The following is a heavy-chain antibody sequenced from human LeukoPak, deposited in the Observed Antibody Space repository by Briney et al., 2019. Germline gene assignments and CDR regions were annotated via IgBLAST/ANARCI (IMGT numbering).Heavy chain of an antibody. CDR2: IYNDGST. CDR3: ARNILFAFDI. J-gene: IGHJ3*02. D-gene: IGHD2/OR15-2a*01. V-gene: IGHV3-53*01. CDR1: GLTVSSSY. Sequence: GVSLRLSCAASGLTVSSSYMSWVRRAPGKGLEWVSIIYNDGSTYYADSMKGRFTISRDNSKNTLYLQVNSLRDEDTAMYYCARNILFAFDIWGQGTMVTVSS.